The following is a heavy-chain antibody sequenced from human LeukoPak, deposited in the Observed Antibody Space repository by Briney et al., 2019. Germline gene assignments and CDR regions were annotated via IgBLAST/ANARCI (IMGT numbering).Heavy chain of an antibody. CDR3: AKDPYRVVVATGNYLDP. CDR1: GFTFSSYG. Sequence: GGSLRLSCAASGFTFSSYGMHWVRQAPGKGLEWVAVISHDGSNIYYGDSVKGRFSIPRDNSKNTLYLQMNSLRVEDTAVCYCAKDPYRVVVATGNYLDPWGQGTLVTVSS. J-gene: IGHJ5*02. D-gene: IGHD2-15*01. CDR2: ISHDGSNI. V-gene: IGHV3-30*18.